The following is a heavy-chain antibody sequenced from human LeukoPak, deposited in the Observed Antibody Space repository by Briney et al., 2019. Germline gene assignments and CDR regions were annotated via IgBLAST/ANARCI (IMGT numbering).Heavy chain of an antibody. D-gene: IGHD5-18*01. CDR1: GFTFSSYA. CDR2: MSYDGFNK. J-gene: IGHJ4*02. Sequence: PGRSLRLSCAASGFTFSSYAMHWVRQSLGKGLEWVAVMSYDGFNKYYADSVKGRFTISRDNSKNTLYLQMNSLRAEDTAVYYCAKTKGYSYGYYFDYCGQGTLVTVSS. V-gene: IGHV3-30*18. CDR3: AKTKGYSYGYYFDY.